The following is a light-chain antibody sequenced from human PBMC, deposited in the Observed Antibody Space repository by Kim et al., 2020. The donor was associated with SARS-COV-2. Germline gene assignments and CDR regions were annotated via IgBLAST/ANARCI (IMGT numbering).Light chain of an antibody. CDR2: YDG. CDR1: NIEDKS. V-gene: IGLV3-21*04. J-gene: IGLJ3*02. CDR3: QVWNSDSDHLGWL. Sequence: GKTARIPCGGNNIEDKSVHWYQQKPGQAPVLVIYYDGDRPSGIPERFSGSNSGNTATLTISRVEAGDEADYYCQVWNSDSDHLGWLFGGGTQLTVL.